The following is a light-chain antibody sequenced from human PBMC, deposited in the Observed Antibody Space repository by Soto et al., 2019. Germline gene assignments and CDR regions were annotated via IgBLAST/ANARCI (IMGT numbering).Light chain of an antibody. CDR3: NSYTTSGTWV. CDR2: DVS. J-gene: IGLJ3*02. Sequence: QSALTQPASGSGSPGQSITISCTGTSSDVGGYNDVSWYQQHPGKAPKLMIYDVSDRPSGVSDRFSCSKSDNTSSLTVSGLQAEDEADYYCNSYTTSGTWVFGGGTKLTVL. CDR1: SSDVGGYND. V-gene: IGLV2-14*01.